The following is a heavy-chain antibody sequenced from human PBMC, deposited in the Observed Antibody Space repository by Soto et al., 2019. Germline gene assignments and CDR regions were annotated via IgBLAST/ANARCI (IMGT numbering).Heavy chain of an antibody. D-gene: IGHD2-15*01. CDR2: TYYRSKWYN. CDR3: VRVVVVAATLRQYFQH. Sequence: PSQTLPITCAISGGSVSSDSAAWNWIRQSTSRGLEWLGRTYYRSKWYNDYAVSVKSRITINPDTSKNQFSLQLNSVTPEDTAVYYCVRVVVVAATLRQYFQHWGQGTLVTVSS. V-gene: IGHV6-1*01. CDR1: GGSVSSDSAA. J-gene: IGHJ1*01.